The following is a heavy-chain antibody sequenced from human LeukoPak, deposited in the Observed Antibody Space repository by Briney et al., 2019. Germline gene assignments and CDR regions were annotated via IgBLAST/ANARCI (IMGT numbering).Heavy chain of an antibody. CDR2: INHSGST. J-gene: IGHJ1*01. CDR3: ARRWDFWSGYYISYFQH. CDR1: GGSISSSSYY. Sequence: PSETLSLTCTVSGGSISSSSYYWGWIRQPPGKGLEWIGEINHSGSTNYNPSLKSRVTISVDTSKNQFSLKLSSVTAADTAVYYCARRWDFWSGYYISYFQHWGQGTLVTVSS. D-gene: IGHD3-3*01. V-gene: IGHV4-39*07.